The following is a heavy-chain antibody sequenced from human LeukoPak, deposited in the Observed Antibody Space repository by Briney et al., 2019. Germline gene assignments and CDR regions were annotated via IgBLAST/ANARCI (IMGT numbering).Heavy chain of an antibody. CDR2: ISWNSGSI. CDR1: GFTFDDYA. Sequence: PGRSLRLSCAASGFTFDDYAMHWVRQAPGKGLEWVSGISWNSGSIGYADSVKGRFTISRDNAKNSLYLQMNSLRAEDTALYYCAKAICSSTSCYVFDYWGQGTLVTVSS. V-gene: IGHV3-9*01. CDR3: AKAICSSTSCYVFDY. D-gene: IGHD2-2*01. J-gene: IGHJ4*02.